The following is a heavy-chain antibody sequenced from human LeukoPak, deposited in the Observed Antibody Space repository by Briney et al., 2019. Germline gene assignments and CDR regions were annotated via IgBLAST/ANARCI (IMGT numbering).Heavy chain of an antibody. Sequence: ASVKVSCKVSGYTLTELSMHWVRQAPGKGLEWRGGFDPEDGETIYAQKFQGRVTMTEDTSTDTAYMELSSLRSEDTAVYYCATSTPWTKSTLLIPAEYFQHWGQGTLVTVSS. CDR1: GYTLTELS. J-gene: IGHJ1*01. D-gene: IGHD3-16*01. CDR2: FDPEDGET. CDR3: ATSTPWTKSTLLIPAEYFQH. V-gene: IGHV1-24*01.